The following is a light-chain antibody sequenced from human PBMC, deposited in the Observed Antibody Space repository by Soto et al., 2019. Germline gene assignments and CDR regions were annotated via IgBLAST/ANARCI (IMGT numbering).Light chain of an antibody. Sequence: DIQMTQSPSTLSASVGDRVTITCRASQSISSWLAWYQQKPGKAPKLLIYDASSLESGVPSRFSGSGSGTEFTLTISSLQPDDFATYYCKQYNSWTLGQGTNVDIK. CDR3: KQYNSWT. J-gene: IGKJ1*01. V-gene: IGKV1-5*01. CDR2: DAS. CDR1: QSISSW.